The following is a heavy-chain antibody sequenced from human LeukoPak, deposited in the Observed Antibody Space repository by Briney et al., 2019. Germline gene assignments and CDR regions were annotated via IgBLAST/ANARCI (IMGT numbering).Heavy chain of an antibody. CDR1: GFIFSGYW. CDR2: INSDGSSK. D-gene: IGHD6-19*01. J-gene: IGHJ4*02. Sequence: GGSLRLSCAASGFIFSGYWMHWVRQAPGKRLVWVSRINSDGSSKTYADSVKGRFTISRDNAKNTVYMEMNSLRADDTAVYYCARGRVGGWYDYWGQGTLVTVSS. V-gene: IGHV3-74*01. CDR3: ARGRVGGWYDY.